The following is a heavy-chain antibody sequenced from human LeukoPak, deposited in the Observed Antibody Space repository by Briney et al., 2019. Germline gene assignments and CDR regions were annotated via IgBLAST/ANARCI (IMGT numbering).Heavy chain of an antibody. CDR1: DYSVSSIHC. V-gene: IGHV4-59*08. Sequence: SETLSLTCTVSDYSVSSIHCWGWIRQPPGKGLEWIGYIYYRGNTNYNPSLKSRVTISVDTSKNQFSLKLSSVTAADTAVYYCATQYDILTGHYAFDIWGQGTMVTVSS. J-gene: IGHJ3*02. D-gene: IGHD3-9*01. CDR2: IYYRGNT. CDR3: ATQYDILTGHYAFDI.